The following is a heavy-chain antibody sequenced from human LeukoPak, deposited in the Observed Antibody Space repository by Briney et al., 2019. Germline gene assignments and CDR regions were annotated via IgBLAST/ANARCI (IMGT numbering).Heavy chain of an antibody. CDR2: INHSGST. Sequence: SETLSLTCAVYGGSFSGYYWSWIRQPPGKGLEWIGEINHSGSTNYNPSLKSRVTISVDTSKNQFSLKLSSVTAADTAVYYCARVADTAMVKSYYYYYYMDVRGKGTTVTVSS. V-gene: IGHV4-34*01. CDR3: ARVADTAMVKSYYYYYYMDV. CDR1: GGSFSGYY. J-gene: IGHJ6*03. D-gene: IGHD5-18*01.